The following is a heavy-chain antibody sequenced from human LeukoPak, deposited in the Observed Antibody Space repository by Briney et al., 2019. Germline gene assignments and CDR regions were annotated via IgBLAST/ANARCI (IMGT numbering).Heavy chain of an antibody. CDR1: GFTFSHYW. J-gene: IGHJ4*02. D-gene: IGHD3-10*01. V-gene: IGHV3-7*01. CDR2: IKHDGSQK. Sequence: GGSLRLSCAASGFTFSHYWMSRVRRAPGKGLEWVANIKHDGSQKEHVDSVKGRFTISRDNAKNSLFLQMNSLRAEDTAVYFCARDSSRGDFEYWGQGTLLTVYS. CDR3: ARDSSRGDFEY.